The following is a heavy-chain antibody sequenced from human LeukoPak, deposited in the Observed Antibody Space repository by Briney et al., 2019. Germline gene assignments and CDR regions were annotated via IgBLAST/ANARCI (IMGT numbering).Heavy chain of an antibody. D-gene: IGHD2-15*01. CDR2: ISGSGGST. Sequence: PGGSLRLSCAASGFTFSSYAMSWVRQAPGKGLEWVSAISGSGGSTYYAVSVKGRFTISRDNSKNTLYLQMNSLRAEDTAVYYCAKDLVVVVVAATNYWGQGTLVTVSS. CDR1: GFTFSSYA. CDR3: AKDLVVVVVAATNY. V-gene: IGHV3-23*01. J-gene: IGHJ4*02.